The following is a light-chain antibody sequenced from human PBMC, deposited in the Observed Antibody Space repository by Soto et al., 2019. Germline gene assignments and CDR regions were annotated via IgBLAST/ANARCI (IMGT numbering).Light chain of an antibody. V-gene: IGKV1-5*03. CDR3: QHYNSYSEA. J-gene: IGKJ1*01. Sequence: DIQMTQSPSTLSGSVGDRVTITCRASQTISSWLAWYQQKPGKAPKLLIYKASTLKSGVPSRFSGSGSGTEFTLTISSQQPDDFATYYCQHYNSYSEAFGQGTQVELK. CDR1: QTISSW. CDR2: KAS.